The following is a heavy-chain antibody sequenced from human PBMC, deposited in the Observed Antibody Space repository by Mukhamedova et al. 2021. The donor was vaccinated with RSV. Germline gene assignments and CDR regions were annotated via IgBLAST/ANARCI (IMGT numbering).Heavy chain of an antibody. CDR2: IYYSGTT. CDR1: GYY. J-gene: IGHJ4*02. D-gene: IGHD2-15*01. CDR3: ARGYCTGGSCTLNYFDD. Sequence: GYYWAWIRQPPGKGLEWIGYIYYSGTTNYKPSLTRRVTISLDTSKNQFSPNLISVTAADTAVYYCARGYCTGGSCTLNYFDDWGQ. V-gene: IGHV4-61*08.